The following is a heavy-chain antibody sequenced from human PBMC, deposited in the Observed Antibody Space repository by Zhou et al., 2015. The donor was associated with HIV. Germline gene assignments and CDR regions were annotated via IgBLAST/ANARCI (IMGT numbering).Heavy chain of an antibody. CDR2: IIPIFGTA. CDR1: GGTFSSYA. CDR3: ARVSGLRAFDWSDY. D-gene: IGHD3-9*01. Sequence: QVQLVQSGAEVKKPGSSVKVSCKASGGTFSSYAISWVRQAPGQGLEWMGGIIPIFGTANYAQKFQGRVTITADESTSTAYMELSSLRSEDTAVYYCARVSGLRAFDWSDYWGQGTLVTVSS. J-gene: IGHJ4*02. V-gene: IGHV1-69*01.